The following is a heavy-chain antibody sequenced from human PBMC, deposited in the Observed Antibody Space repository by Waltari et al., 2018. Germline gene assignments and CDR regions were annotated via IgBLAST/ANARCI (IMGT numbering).Heavy chain of an antibody. J-gene: IGHJ6*02. CDR2: IRSKANNYAT. CDR3: TNFMSG. Sequence: EVHLVEFGGGLVQPGGSLKLSCAAPGFTFSDFTMYWVRQASGKGLEWVGHIRSKANNYATGNAASVKGRFTVSRDDSKNTAYLQMNSLRTEETAIYYCTNFMSGWGQGTTVTVSS. D-gene: IGHD3-10*01. CDR1: GFTFSDFT. V-gene: IGHV3-73*02.